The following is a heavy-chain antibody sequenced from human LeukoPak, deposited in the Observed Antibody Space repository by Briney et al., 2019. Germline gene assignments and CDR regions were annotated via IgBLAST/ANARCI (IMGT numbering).Heavy chain of an antibody. V-gene: IGHV1-69*13. CDR1: GGTFSSYA. CDR3: ARDVGPSAFGVVIKIYYYYGMDV. D-gene: IGHD3-3*01. CDR2: IIPIFGTA. Sequence: SVKVSCKASGGTFSSYAISWVRQAPGQGLEWMGGIIPIFGTANYAQKFQGRVTITADESTSTAYMELSSLRSEDTAVYYCARDVGPSAFGVVIKIYYYYGMDVWGQGTTVTVSS. J-gene: IGHJ6*02.